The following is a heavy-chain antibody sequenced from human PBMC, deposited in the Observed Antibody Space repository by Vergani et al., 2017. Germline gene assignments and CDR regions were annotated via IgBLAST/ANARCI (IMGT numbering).Heavy chain of an antibody. J-gene: IGHJ2*01. Sequence: EVQLVQSGAEVKKPGESLKISCKGSGYSFTSYWIGWVRQMPGKGLEWMGIIYPGDSDTRYSPSFQGQVTISADKSISTAYLQWSSLKASATAMYYCARXLESGNFDWLTNWYFDLWGRGTLVTVSS. CDR2: IYPGDSDT. CDR3: ARXLESGNFDWLTNWYFDL. D-gene: IGHD3-9*01. CDR1: GYSFTSYW. V-gene: IGHV5-51*01.